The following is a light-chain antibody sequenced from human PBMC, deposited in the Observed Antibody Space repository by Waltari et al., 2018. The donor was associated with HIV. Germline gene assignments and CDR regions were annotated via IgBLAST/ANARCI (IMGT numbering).Light chain of an antibody. CDR2: RNN. CDR1: SSNI. Sequence: QSVLTQPPSVSGTPGQRVTISCSGSSSNIHWYQQLPGTAPKLLIYRNNQRPSGVPDRFSGSKSGTSASLAISGLRSEDEADYHCAAWGDSVSGPVVFGGGTKLTVL. J-gene: IGLJ2*01. V-gene: IGLV1-47*01. CDR3: AAWGDSVSGPVV.